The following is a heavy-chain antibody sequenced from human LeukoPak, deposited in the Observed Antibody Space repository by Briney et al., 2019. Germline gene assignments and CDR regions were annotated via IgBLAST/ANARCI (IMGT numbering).Heavy chain of an antibody. CDR3: ARFRGPNRELDY. CDR1: GGSISSSTYY. D-gene: IGHD4/OR15-4a*01. CDR2: ISYGGNT. J-gene: IGHJ4*02. V-gene: IGHV4-39*07. Sequence: SETLSLTCTVSGGSISSSTYYWGWFRQPPGKGLEWIASISYGGNTYYSPSLKSRVTISVDTSKIQFSLSLSSVTAADTAVYYCARFRGPNRELDYWGQGTLVTVSS.